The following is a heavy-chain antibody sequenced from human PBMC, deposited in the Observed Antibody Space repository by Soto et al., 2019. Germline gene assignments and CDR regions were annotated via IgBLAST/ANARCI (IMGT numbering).Heavy chain of an antibody. V-gene: IGHV2-5*02. J-gene: IGHJ4*02. CDR1: GFSLSTYHMG. CDR2: IYWDDDK. D-gene: IGHD4-17*01. CDR3: APAGDYDLLTFDH. Sequence: QITLKESGPTLVRPAQTLTLTCDFSGFSLSTYHMGVAWIRQPPGKALEWLALIYWDDDKRYSPFLKDRLAISKDTSSNQVVLTITNMDPGDTATYFCAPAGDYDLLTFDHWGPGTLVTVSS.